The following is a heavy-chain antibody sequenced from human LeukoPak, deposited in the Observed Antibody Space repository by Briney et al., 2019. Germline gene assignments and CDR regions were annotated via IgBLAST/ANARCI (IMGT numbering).Heavy chain of an antibody. CDR3: ARVPVLVTYYYDSSGYYSDY. CDR2: IKQDGSEK. D-gene: IGHD3-22*01. Sequence: GGSLRLSCAASGFTFSSYWMSWVRQAPGKGLEWVANIKQDGSEKYYVDSVKGRFTISRDNAKNSLYLQMNSLRAEDTAVYYCARVPVLVTYYYDSSGYYSDYWGQGTLVTVSS. CDR1: GFTFSSYW. J-gene: IGHJ4*02. V-gene: IGHV3-7*01.